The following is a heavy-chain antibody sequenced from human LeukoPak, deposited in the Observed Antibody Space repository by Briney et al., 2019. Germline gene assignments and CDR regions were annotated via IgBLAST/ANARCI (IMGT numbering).Heavy chain of an antibody. CDR1: GFTFSSYA. Sequence: GGSLRLSCAASGFTFSSYAMHWVRQAPGKGLEWVAVISYDGSNEYYADSVKGRFTISRDNSKNTLYLQMHSLRAGDTAVYYCARAVLLWFGEFDYWGQGTLVTVSS. CDR2: ISYDGSNE. V-gene: IGHV3-30*01. D-gene: IGHD3-10*01. J-gene: IGHJ4*02. CDR3: ARAVLLWFGEFDY.